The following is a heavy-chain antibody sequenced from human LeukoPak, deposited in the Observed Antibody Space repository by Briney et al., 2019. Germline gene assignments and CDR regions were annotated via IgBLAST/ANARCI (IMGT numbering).Heavy chain of an antibody. CDR2: IDYLGRT. Sequence: PSETLSLTCAVYGESFRHYYWTWIRQTSAKGLEWIGEIDYLGRTSYNPSLKSRLTISVDTSKNQFSLRLSSITAADTAVYYCASPVWCSATICTGPFDVWGQGTLVAVSS. V-gene: IGHV4-34*01. CDR1: GESFRHYY. CDR3: ASPVWCSATICTGPFDV. D-gene: IGHD3-16*01. J-gene: IGHJ4*02.